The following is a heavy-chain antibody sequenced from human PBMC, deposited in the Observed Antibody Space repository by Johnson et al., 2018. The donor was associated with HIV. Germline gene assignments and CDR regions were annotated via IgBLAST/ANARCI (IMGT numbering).Heavy chain of an antibody. J-gene: IGHJ3*02. CDR3: AKVAVATAAGGVALDI. Sequence: QVQLVESGGGLVKPGGSLRLSCAASGFTFSSYAMHWVRQAPGKGLEWVAVISYDGSNKYYADSVKGRFTISRDNPKNTLYLQMNSLRAEDTAVYYCAKVAVATAAGGVALDIWGPGTMVTVSS. CDR1: GFTFSSYA. CDR2: ISYDGSNK. D-gene: IGHD6-13*01. V-gene: IGHV3-30*04.